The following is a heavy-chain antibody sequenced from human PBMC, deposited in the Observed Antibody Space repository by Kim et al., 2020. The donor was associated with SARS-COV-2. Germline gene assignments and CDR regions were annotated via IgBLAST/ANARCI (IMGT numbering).Heavy chain of an antibody. CDR3: ARGWGGYYYAPPDY. J-gene: IGHJ4*02. CDR1: GFTFSSYD. D-gene: IGHD3-22*01. Sequence: GGSLRLSCAASGFTFSSYDMHWVRQGTGKGLEWVSAIGTAGDTYYPGSVKGRFTISRDNAKNSLYLQMNSLRAGDTAVYYCARGWGGYYYAPPDYWGQGTLVTVSS. V-gene: IGHV3-13*01. CDR2: IGTAGDT.